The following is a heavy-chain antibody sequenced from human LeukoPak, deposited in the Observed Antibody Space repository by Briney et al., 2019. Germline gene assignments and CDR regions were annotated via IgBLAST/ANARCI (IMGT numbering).Heavy chain of an antibody. CDR1: GGSISSGAHY. CDR2: IYYSASPYYSGSA. CDR3: ARVMGATRGMDV. J-gene: IGHJ6*02. Sequence: SETLSLTCTVSGGSISSGAHYWNWIRQHSGKGLEWIGYIYYSASPYYSGSANYNPSLKSRLTISVDTSKNQFSLKVRSVSAADTAVYYCARVMGATRGMDVWGQGTTVTVSS. D-gene: IGHD1-26*01. V-gene: IGHV4-61*08.